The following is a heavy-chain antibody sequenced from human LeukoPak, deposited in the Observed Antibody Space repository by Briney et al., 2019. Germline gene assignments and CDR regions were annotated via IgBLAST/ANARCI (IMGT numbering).Heavy chain of an antibody. CDR3: ARDFPYSSSWYVAPFDY. Sequence: SVKVSCKASGGTFSSYAISWVRQAPGQGLEWMGRIIPILGIANYAQKLQGRVTMTTDTSTSTAYMELRSLRSDDTAVYYCARDFPYSSSWYVAPFDYWGQGTLVTVSS. D-gene: IGHD6-13*01. J-gene: IGHJ4*02. CDR2: IIPILGIA. V-gene: IGHV1-69*04. CDR1: GGTFSSYA.